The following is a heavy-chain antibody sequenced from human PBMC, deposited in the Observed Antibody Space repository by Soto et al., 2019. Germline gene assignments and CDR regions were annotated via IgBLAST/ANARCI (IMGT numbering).Heavy chain of an antibody. CDR2: INPDYDST. Sequence: ASVKVSCKASGYTFTSYIVHWVRQAPGQRLEWMAWINPDYDSTKYSQKFQGRVTITRDTSANTAYMELSSLTSEDTAVYYCARGRYYVSGSYYLDYWGQGTLVTVSS. J-gene: IGHJ4*02. D-gene: IGHD3-10*01. V-gene: IGHV1-3*01. CDR3: ARGRYYVSGSYYLDY. CDR1: GYTFTSYI.